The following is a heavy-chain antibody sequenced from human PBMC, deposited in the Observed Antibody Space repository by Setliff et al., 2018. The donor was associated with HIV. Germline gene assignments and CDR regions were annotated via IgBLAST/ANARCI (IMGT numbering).Heavy chain of an antibody. D-gene: IGHD4-17*01. Sequence: ASVKVSCKASGYSFINYAMNWVRQAPGQGLEWMGWVNTQTGSPTYAQAFTGRFVFSVDTSITTAYLEISSLKAGDTAVYYCARALYGDYGGDLNWLDPWGQGTLVTVYS. CDR2: VNTQTGSP. J-gene: IGHJ5*02. CDR1: GYSFINYA. CDR3: ARALYGDYGGDLNWLDP. V-gene: IGHV7-4-1*02.